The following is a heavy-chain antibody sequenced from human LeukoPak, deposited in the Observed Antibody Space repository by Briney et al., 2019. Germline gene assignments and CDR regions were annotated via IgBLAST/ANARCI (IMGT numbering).Heavy chain of an antibody. Sequence: GGSLRLSCAASGFYFSGYSMNWVRQAPGKGLEWVSSINTGSTYMYYADSVKGRFTFSRDNAKNSLHLQMYSLRAEDTAVYFCARVEATTGRNYHYYYMDVWGKGTTVTVSS. J-gene: IGHJ6*03. CDR3: ARVEATTGRNYHYYYMDV. CDR2: INTGSTYM. D-gene: IGHD1-1*01. V-gene: IGHV3-21*01. CDR1: GFYFSGYS.